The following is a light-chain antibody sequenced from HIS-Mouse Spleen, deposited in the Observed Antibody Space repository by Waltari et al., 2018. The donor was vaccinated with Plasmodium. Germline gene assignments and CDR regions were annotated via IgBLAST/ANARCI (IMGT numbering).Light chain of an antibody. CDR1: QSISSY. J-gene: IGKJ2*01. V-gene: IGKV1-39*01. CDR3: QQSHT. CDR2: AAS. Sequence: DIQMTQSPSPLSASVGDRVTITCRASQSISSYLNWYQQKPGKAPKLLIYAASSLQSGVPSRFSGSGSGTDFTLTISSLQPEDFATYYCQQSHTFGQGTKLEIK.